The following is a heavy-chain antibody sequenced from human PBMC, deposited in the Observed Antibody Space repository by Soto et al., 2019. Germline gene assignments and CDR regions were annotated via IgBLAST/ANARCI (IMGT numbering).Heavy chain of an antibody. J-gene: IGHJ6*02. V-gene: IGHV6-1*01. Sequence: SPTLSLTCAISGDSVSSNSAAWNWIRQSPSRGLEWLGRTYYRSKWYNDYAVSVKSRITINPDTSKNQFSLQLNSVTPEDTAVYYXAREQQLVDYYYYGMDVWGQGTTVTVSS. CDR3: AREQQLVDYYYYGMDV. CDR1: GDSVSSNSAA. CDR2: TYYRSKWYN. D-gene: IGHD6-13*01.